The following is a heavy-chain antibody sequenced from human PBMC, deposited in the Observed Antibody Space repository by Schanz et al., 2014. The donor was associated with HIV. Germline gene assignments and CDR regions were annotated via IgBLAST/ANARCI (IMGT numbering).Heavy chain of an antibody. J-gene: IGHJ6*02. Sequence: EVQLVESGGGLVKPGGSLRLSCAASGFTFDDYAMHWVRQVPGKGLEWVSGISWNSGSIGYGDSVKGRFTISRDNAKNSLYLQMNNLRTEDTALYYCAKDRGGGSGMVTNYYYGMDVWGQGTTVTVSS. CDR1: GFTFDDYA. D-gene: IGHD5-18*01. CDR2: ISWNSGSI. CDR3: AKDRGGGSGMVTNYYYGMDV. V-gene: IGHV3-9*01.